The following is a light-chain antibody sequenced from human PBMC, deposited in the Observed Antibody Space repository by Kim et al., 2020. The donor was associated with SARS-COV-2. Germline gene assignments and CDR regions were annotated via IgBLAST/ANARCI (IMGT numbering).Light chain of an antibody. CDR1: TSDLGAYNY. J-gene: IGLJ2*01. CDR3: SSYAGSNNLV. V-gene: IGLV2-8*01. CDR2: EVS. Sequence: QSALTQHPSASGSPGQSVTISCTGTTSDLGAYNYVSWYQQHPGKAPKLMLYEVSKRPSGVPDRFSGSKSGNTASLTVSGLQAEDEADYYCSSYAGSNNLVFGGGTQLTVL.